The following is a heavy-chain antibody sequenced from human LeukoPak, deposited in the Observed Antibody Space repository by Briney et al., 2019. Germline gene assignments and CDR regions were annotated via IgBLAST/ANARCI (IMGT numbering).Heavy chain of an antibody. V-gene: IGHV1-18*01. J-gene: IGHJ3*02. CDR3: ARDHCGTTSCNAFEI. D-gene: IGHD2-2*01. CDR2: LSTYNGKT. CDR1: GYTFTSYA. Sequence: ASVKVSCKAAGYTFTSYAISWVRQAPGQGLEWMGWLSTYNGKTNYAQKFQGRVIMTTETSASTVYMELNSLTSDDTAVYYCARDHCGTTSCNAFEIWGQGTMVTVSS.